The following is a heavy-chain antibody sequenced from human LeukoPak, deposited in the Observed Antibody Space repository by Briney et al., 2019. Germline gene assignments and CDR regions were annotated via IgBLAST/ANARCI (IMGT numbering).Heavy chain of an antibody. CDR3: AGDHDGPYYFDY. V-gene: IGHV3-21*01. J-gene: IGHJ4*02. D-gene: IGHD1-1*01. CDR1: GFTFSSYS. CDR2: ISSSSSYI. Sequence: GGSLRLSCAASGFTFSSYSMNWVRQAPGKGLEWVSSISSSSSYIYYADSVKGRFTISRDNAKNSLYLQMNSLRAEDTAVYYCAGDHDGPYYFDYWGQGTLVTVSS.